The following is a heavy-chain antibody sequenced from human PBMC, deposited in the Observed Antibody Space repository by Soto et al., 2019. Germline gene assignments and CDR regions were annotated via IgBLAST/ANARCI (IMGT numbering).Heavy chain of an antibody. V-gene: IGHV1-69*04. J-gene: IGHJ4*02. D-gene: IGHD2-15*01. CDR1: GGTFSSYA. CDR2: IIPNNGKA. Sequence: SVKVSCKASGGTFSSYAISWVRQAPGQGLEWMGRIIPNNGKANYAQKFQGRVTITADTSTSTAYMELSSLRSEDTAVYYCARATAPYCSGGSCDTHNDYWGQGTLVTVSS. CDR3: ARATAPYCSGGSCDTHNDY.